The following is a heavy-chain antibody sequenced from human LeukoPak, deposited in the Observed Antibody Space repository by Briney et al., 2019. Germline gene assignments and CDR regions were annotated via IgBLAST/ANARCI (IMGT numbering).Heavy chain of an antibody. CDR2: IYPGGSDT. CDR3: ALNPRGYCSGGSCYIGY. D-gene: IGHD2-15*01. Sequence: GESLKISCKGSGYSFANYWIGWVRQMPGNGLEWMGIIYPGGSDTRYNPSFQGQVTISADKSISTAYLSWSSLKASDTAMYYCALNPRGYCSGGSCYIGYWGRGTLVTVSS. V-gene: IGHV5-51*01. J-gene: IGHJ4*02. CDR1: GYSFANYW.